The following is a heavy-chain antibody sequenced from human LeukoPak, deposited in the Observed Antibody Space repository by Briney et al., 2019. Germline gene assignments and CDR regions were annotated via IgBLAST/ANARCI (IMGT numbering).Heavy chain of an antibody. CDR2: ISSSGSTI. Sequence: GGSLRLSCAASGFTFSSYETNWVRQAPGKGLEWVSYISSSGSTIYYADSVKGRFTISRDNSKNTLYLQMNSLRPEDTAVYYCAKARERDYYGSGSSDAFDIWGQGTMVTVSS. J-gene: IGHJ3*02. CDR3: AKARERDYYGSGSSDAFDI. V-gene: IGHV3-48*03. CDR1: GFTFSSYE. D-gene: IGHD3-10*01.